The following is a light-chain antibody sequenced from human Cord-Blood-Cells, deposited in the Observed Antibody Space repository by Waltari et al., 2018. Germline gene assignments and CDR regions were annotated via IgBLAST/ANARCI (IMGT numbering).Light chain of an antibody. CDR3: QQSYSTPQT. V-gene: IGKV1-39*01. CDR2: AEA. Sequence: DIQMTQSPSSLSASVVDRVTITCRASQSISSYLHWYQQKPGKAPKLLIYAEASLQSGVPSRFSGRGSGTDFTLTISSLQPEDFATYYWQQSYSTPQTFGQGTKVEIK. CDR1: QSISSY. J-gene: IGKJ1*01.